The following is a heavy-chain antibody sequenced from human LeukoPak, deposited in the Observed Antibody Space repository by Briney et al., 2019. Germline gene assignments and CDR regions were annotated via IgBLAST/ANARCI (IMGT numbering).Heavy chain of an antibody. CDR2: IWYDGSNK. J-gene: IGHJ5*02. V-gene: IGHV3-33*08. D-gene: IGHD3-10*01. CDR1: GFTFSSYG. Sequence: GGSLRLSCAASGFTFSSYGMHWVRQAPGKGLEWVAVIWYDGSNKYYADSVKGRFTISRDNSKNTLYLQMNSLRAEDTAVYYCGGWRSEFGELFRWFDPWGQGTLVTVSS. CDR3: GGWRSEFGELFRWFDP.